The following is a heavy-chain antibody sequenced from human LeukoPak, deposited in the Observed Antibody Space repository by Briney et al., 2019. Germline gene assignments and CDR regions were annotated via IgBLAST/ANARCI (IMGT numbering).Heavy chain of an antibody. CDR3: ARVLAAAGLDY. CDR2: INHSGST. Sequence: SETLSLTCAVYGGSFSGYYWSWIRQPPGKGLEWIGEINHSGSTNYNPSLKSRVTISVDTSKNQFSLKLSSVTAADTAVYYCARVLAAAGLDYWGQGTLVTVSS. CDR1: GGSFSGYY. V-gene: IGHV4-34*01. D-gene: IGHD6-13*01. J-gene: IGHJ4*02.